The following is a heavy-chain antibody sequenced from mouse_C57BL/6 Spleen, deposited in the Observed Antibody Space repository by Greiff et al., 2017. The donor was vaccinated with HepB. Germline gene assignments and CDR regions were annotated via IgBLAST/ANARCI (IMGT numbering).Heavy chain of an antibody. CDR1: GYTFTSYD. CDR3: AKDYDYDGGWFAY. D-gene: IGHD2-4*01. Sequence: QVQLKESGPELVKPGASVKLSCKASGYTFTSYDINWVKQRPGQGLEWIGWIYPRDGSTKYNEKFKGKATLTVDTSSSTAYMERHSLTSEDSAVYFCAKDYDYDGGWFAYWGQGTLVTVSA. CDR2: IYPRDGST. V-gene: IGHV1-85*01. J-gene: IGHJ3*01.